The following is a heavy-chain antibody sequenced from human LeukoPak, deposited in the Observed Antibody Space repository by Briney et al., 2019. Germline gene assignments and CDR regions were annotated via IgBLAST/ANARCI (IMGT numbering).Heavy chain of an antibody. CDR3: ARDGQV. V-gene: IGHV3-21*01. Sequence: GGSLRLSCAASGFTFSSYSMDWVRQAPGKGLEWVSSISSGSSYIYYADSVRGRFTISRDNAKNSLYLQMNSLRAADTAMYYCARDGQVWGQGTLVTVSS. J-gene: IGHJ4*02. CDR1: GFTFSSYS. CDR2: ISSGSSYI.